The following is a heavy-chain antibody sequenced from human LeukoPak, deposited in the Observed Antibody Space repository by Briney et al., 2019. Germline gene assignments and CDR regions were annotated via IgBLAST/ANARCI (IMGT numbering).Heavy chain of an antibody. J-gene: IGHJ4*02. CDR2: MSPNSGDT. Sequence: ASVKVSCTASGYTFTTHDINWVRQATGQGLEWLGWMSPNSGDTGYAQKFQSRVTMTSDSSISTAYMELSSLRSEDTAIYYCVRTPPNWGFDYWGQGTLVTVSS. V-gene: IGHV1-8*01. CDR3: VRTPPNWGFDY. CDR1: GYTFTTHD. D-gene: IGHD7-27*01.